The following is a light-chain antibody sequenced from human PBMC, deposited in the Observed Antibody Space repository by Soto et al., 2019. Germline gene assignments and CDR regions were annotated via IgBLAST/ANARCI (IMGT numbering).Light chain of an antibody. CDR3: QQYYSTPRT. J-gene: IGKJ1*01. CDR1: QSVLYSSNNKNY. V-gene: IGKV4-1*01. Sequence: DIVMTQSPDSLAVSLGETATINCKSSQSVLYSSNNKNYLAWYQQKPGQPPKLLIYWASTRESGVPDRLSGSGSGTDFTLTISSLQAEDVAIYYCQQYYSTPRTFGHGTRVEIK. CDR2: WAS.